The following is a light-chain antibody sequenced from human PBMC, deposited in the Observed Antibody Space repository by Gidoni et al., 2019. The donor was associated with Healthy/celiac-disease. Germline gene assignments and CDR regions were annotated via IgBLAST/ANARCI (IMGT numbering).Light chain of an antibody. CDR2: DAS. J-gene: IGKJ3*01. CDR3: QQYDNRLFT. CDR1: QDISNY. Sequence: DIQMTQSPSSLSASVGDRVTITCQASQDISNYLNRYQQKPGKAPKLLIYDASNLETGVPSRFSGSGSGTDFTFTISSLQPEDIATYYCQQYDNRLFTFGPGTKVDIK. V-gene: IGKV1-33*01.